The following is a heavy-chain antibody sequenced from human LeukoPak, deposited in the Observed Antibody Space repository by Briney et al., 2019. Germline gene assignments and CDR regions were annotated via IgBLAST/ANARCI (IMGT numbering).Heavy chain of an antibody. Sequence: PSETLPLTCTVSGGSISSYYWSWIRQPPGKGLEWIGYIYYSGSTNYNPSLKSRVTISVDTSKNQFSLKLSSVTAADTAVYYCARVFGSTWGQGTLVPVSS. D-gene: IGHD3-10*01. V-gene: IGHV4-59*01. J-gene: IGHJ5*02. CDR3: ARVFGST. CDR1: GGSISSYY. CDR2: IYYSGST.